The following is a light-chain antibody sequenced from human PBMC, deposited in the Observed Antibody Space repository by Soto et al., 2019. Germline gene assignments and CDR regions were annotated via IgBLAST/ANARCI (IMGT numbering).Light chain of an antibody. CDR1: QTISSH. Sequence: DIQMTQSPSSLSASVGDRVTITCRTSQTISSHLNWYQQKPGKAPKLLIFAASTLLSGVPSRFSGSGSGTDFTLTITSLQPEYFATYYCQQSYSSPPTFGQGTKVEIK. CDR3: QQSYSSPPT. J-gene: IGKJ1*01. CDR2: AAS. V-gene: IGKV1-39*01.